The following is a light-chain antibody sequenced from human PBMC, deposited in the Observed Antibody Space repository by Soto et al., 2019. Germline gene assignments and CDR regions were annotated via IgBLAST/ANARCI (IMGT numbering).Light chain of an antibody. CDR1: QDISSY. J-gene: IGKJ3*01. CDR3: QHLDSYPRS. V-gene: IGKV1-9*01. CDR2: AAS. Sequence: DIQLTQSPSFLSASVGDRVTITCRASQDISSYLAWYQQRPGKAPKLLIYAASSLQSGVPSRFSGSGSGTEFTLTISSLQPEDFATYYCQHLDSYPRSFGPGTTVDIK.